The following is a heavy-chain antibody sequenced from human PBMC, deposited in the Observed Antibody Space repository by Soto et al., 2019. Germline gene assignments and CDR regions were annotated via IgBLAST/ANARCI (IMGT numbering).Heavy chain of an antibody. Sequence: QVQLVQSGGEVKRPGASVKVSCKTSGYTFSNYGITWVRQAPGQPLEWLGWISLYSDGTNYAQKFQGRVSMTTDTSTTTAYMELRSLRSXXXXXYYXARVVPGAEAWFGPWGQGTLVTVSS. V-gene: IGHV1-18*01. CDR2: ISLYSDGT. D-gene: IGHD2-2*01. J-gene: IGHJ5*02. CDR3: ARVVPGAEAWFGP. CDR1: GYTFSNYG.